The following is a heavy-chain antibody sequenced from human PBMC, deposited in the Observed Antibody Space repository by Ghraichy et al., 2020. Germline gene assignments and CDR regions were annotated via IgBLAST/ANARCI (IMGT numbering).Heavy chain of an antibody. CDR2: ISGSGDST. D-gene: IGHD3-22*01. CDR1: GFTFSSYA. J-gene: IGHJ4*02. CDR3: AKTYYYDSSGYYYVPYFDY. V-gene: IGHV3-23*01. Sequence: GESLNISCAASGFTFSSYAMSWVRQAPGKGLEWVSAISGSGDSTYYADSVKGRFTISRDNSKNTLYLQMNSLRAEDTAVYYCAKTYYYDSSGYYYVPYFDYWGQGTLVTVSS.